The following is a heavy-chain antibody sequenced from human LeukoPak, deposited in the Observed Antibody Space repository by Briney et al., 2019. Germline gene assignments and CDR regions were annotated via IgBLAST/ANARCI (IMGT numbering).Heavy chain of an antibody. D-gene: IGHD5-18*01. CDR3: ATKGYSYAKGY. Sequence: GGSLRLSCAASGFTFSNSWMSWVRQAPGKGLEWVANIKLDGSEKYYVDSVKGRFTISRDNAKNSLYLQMNSLRAEDTAVYYCATKGYSYAKGYWGQGTLVTVSS. V-gene: IGHV3-7*01. J-gene: IGHJ4*02. CDR1: GFTFSNSW. CDR2: IKLDGSEK.